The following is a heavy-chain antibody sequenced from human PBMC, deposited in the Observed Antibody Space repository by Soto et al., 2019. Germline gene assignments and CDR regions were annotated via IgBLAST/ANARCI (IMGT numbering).Heavy chain of an antibody. Sequence: QVQLIQSGPEVKRPGASVKLSCKASGYTFADYGIIWVRQAPGQGLEWVAWIASNTGNTDYARNLRGRVTVTTDTYTNTALLGLRSLTTDDTAFYYWAMGDGDLWGPYLSGQYWGQGTLVTVSS. CDR1: GYTFADYG. CDR3: AMGDGDLWGPYLSGQY. D-gene: IGHD3-16*02. V-gene: IGHV1-18*04. J-gene: IGHJ4*02. CDR2: IASNTGNT.